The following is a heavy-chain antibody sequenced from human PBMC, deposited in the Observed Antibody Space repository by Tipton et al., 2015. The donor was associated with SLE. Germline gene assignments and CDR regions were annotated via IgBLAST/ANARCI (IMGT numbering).Heavy chain of an antibody. CDR2: IYSSGST. J-gene: IGHJ4*02. CDR3: ARGGASVLIRNCYFDY. CDR1: GGSISSSKYY. V-gene: IGHV4-39*07. Sequence: TLSLTCTVSGGSISSSKYYWGWIRQPPGKGLEWIGSIYSSGSTYYNPSLKSRVSISVDTSKNQFFLNLRSVTAADTAVYFCARGGASVLIRNCYFDYWGQGSRVTVSS. D-gene: IGHD2-8*01.